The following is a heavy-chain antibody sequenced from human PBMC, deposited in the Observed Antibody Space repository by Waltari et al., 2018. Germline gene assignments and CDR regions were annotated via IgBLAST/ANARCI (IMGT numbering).Heavy chain of an antibody. CDR1: GNTLTELS. CDR3: AGDETGGRRIDY. J-gene: IGHJ4*02. Sequence: QVQLVQSGAEVKKPGASVKVSCKVSGNTLTELSMHWVRQAPGQGLEWMGGINPNSGGTNHAQKFQGRVTMTRDTAISTAYREVSRLRSDDTAVYYWAGDETGGRRIDYWGQGTLVTVSS. CDR2: INPNSGGT. D-gene: IGHD7-27*01. V-gene: IGHV1-2*02.